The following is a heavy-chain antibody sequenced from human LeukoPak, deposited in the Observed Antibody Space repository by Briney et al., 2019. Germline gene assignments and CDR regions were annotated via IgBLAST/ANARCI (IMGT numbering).Heavy chain of an antibody. D-gene: IGHD3-22*01. Sequence: GGSLTLSCAVCGITLSNYGMSWVRQAPGKGLEWVAGISGSGGSTKYADSVKCLFTISRDNPTNTLFLQINSLRADHTAVYFCAKRGVVIRVILVGFHKEAYYFDSWGQGALVTVSS. CDR3: AKRGVVIRVILVGFHKEAYYFDS. V-gene: IGHV3-23*01. J-gene: IGHJ4*02. CDR1: GITLSNYG. CDR2: ISGSGGST.